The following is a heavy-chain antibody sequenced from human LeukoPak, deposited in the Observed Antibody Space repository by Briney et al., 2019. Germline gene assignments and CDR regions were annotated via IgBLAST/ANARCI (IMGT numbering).Heavy chain of an antibody. D-gene: IGHD3/OR15-3a*01. Sequence: ASVKVSCKASGYTFTGYYMHWVRQAPGQGLEWMGWINPNSGGTNYAQKFQGRVTMTRDTSISTAYMELSRLRSDDTAVYYCARGAGLPYYYYYMDVWGKGTTVTVSS. CDR1: GYTFTGYY. V-gene: IGHV1-2*02. J-gene: IGHJ6*03. CDR2: INPNSGGT. CDR3: ARGAGLPYYYYYMDV.